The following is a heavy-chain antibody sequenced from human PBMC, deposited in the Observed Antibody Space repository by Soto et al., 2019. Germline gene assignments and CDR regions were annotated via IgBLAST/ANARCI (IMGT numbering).Heavy chain of an antibody. CDR3: AHVIVATGGLDY. CDR1: GFSLSTSVVG. D-gene: IGHD5-12*01. J-gene: IGHJ4*02. CDR2: IYWDDDK. Sequence: QITLKESGPTLVKPTQTLTLTCTFSGFSLSTSVVGVGWIRQPPGKALEWLALIYWDDDKRYSPSLKSRLTITKDTSKNQVVLTMTNMDPVETATYYCAHVIVATGGLDYWGQGTLVTVSS. V-gene: IGHV2-5*02.